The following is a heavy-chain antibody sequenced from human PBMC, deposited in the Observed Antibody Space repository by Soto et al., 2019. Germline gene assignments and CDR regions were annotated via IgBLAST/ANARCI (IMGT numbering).Heavy chain of an antibody. CDR3: TKAYFDWLSAPDC. D-gene: IGHD3-9*01. Sequence: EVQLLESGGGLVQPGGSLRLSCAASGFTFSSYSMSWVRQAPGKGLEWVSAIRGGGGATYYADSVRGRFTISRDNSRNTLSLQMNSLRAEDTAIYYCTKAYFDWLSAPDCWGQGALVTVSS. CDR2: IRGGGGAT. CDR1: GFTFSSYS. V-gene: IGHV3-23*01. J-gene: IGHJ4*02.